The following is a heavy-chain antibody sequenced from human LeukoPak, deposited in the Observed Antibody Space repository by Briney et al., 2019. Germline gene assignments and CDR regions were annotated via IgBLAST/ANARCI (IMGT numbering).Heavy chain of an antibody. CDR2: IRYDGSNK. Sequence: PGGSLRLSCAASGFTFDRYGIHWVRQAPGKGLEWVAFIRYDGSNKYHADSVKGRFTISRDNTKNTLYLQMNSLRAEDTAVYYCARDFHGSGSSTYYYYYYYMDVWGKGTTVTVSS. J-gene: IGHJ6*03. CDR3: ARDFHGSGSSTYYYYYYYMDV. V-gene: IGHV3-30*02. CDR1: GFTFDRYG. D-gene: IGHD3-10*01.